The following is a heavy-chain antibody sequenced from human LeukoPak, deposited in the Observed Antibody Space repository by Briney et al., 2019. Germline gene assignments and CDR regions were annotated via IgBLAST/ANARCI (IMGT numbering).Heavy chain of an antibody. D-gene: IGHD1-26*01. Sequence: PGGSLRLSCAASGFTFSSYAMNWVRQAPGKGLEWVSTISGSGGGTYYADSVKGRFTISRDTSKNTLYLQMNSLRAEDTALYYCAKGWEYFDYWGQGTLVTVSS. CDR2: ISGSGGGT. V-gene: IGHV3-23*01. CDR1: GFTFSSYA. J-gene: IGHJ4*02. CDR3: AKGWEYFDY.